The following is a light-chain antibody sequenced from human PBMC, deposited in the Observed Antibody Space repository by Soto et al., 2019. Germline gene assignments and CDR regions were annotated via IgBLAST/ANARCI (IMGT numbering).Light chain of an antibody. Sequence: DIQMTQSPSSLSASIGARVTITCRASQGIGNYLAWYQQKPGKVPKLLIYAASSLQSGIPPRFSGSGSGTDFTLTINNLQPEDVATYYCQRYYNAPFTFGGGTKVDIK. CDR3: QRYYNAPFT. J-gene: IGKJ4*01. CDR2: AAS. V-gene: IGKV1-27*01. CDR1: QGIGNY.